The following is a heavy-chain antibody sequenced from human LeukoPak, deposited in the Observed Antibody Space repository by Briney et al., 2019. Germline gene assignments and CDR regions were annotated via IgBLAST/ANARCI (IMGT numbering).Heavy chain of an antibody. D-gene: IGHD2-2*02. CDR1: GFTFSDYY. CDR2: ISSSGSTI. J-gene: IGHJ5*02. CDR3: ASLVCSSTSCYTGGRWFDP. V-gene: IGHV3-11*01. Sequence: GGSLRLSCAASGFTFSDYYVSWIRQAPGKGLEWVSYISSSGSTIYYADSVKGRFTISRDNAKNSLYLQMNSLRAEDTAVYYCASLVCSSTSCYTGGRWFDPWGQGTLVTVSS.